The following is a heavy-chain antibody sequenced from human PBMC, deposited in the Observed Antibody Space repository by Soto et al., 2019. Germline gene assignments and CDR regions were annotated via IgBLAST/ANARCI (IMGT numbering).Heavy chain of an antibody. V-gene: IGHV3-30*18. CDR2: ISYDGSNK. J-gene: IGHJ4*02. CDR1: GFTFSSYV. Sequence: QVQLVESGGGVVQPGRSLRLSCAASGFTFSSYVMHWVRQAPGKGLEWVAVISYDGSNKYYADSVKGRFTISRDNSKNTLYLQMNSLRAEDTAVYYCAKANYGGNSGGDYWGQGTLVTVSS. CDR3: AKANYGGNSGGDY. D-gene: IGHD4-17*01.